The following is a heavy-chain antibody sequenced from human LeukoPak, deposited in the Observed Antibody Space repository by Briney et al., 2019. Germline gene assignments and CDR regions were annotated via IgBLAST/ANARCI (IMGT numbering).Heavy chain of an antibody. CDR3: ARDDYGGHSAGY. Sequence: GASVKVSCKASGYTFTGYYIHWVQQAPGQGLEWMGWINPNSGGTNYAQKFQGRVTMTRDTSISTAYMELSGLRSDDTAVYYCARDDYGGHSAGYWGQGTTVTVSS. CDR2: INPNSGGT. V-gene: IGHV1-2*02. CDR1: GYTFTGYY. J-gene: IGHJ6*02. D-gene: IGHD4-23*01.